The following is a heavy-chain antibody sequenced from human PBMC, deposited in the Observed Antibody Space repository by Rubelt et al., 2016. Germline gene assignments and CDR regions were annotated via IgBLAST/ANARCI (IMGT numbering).Heavy chain of an antibody. CDR3: ARGESYWSCGSGLDWFDP. CDR1: GGSFSGYY. J-gene: IGHJ5*02. Sequence: QVQLQQWGAGLLKPSETLSLTCAVYGGSFSGYYWSWIRQPPGKGLEWIGEINHSGSTNYNPSLKSRVTISVDTSKNQFSLKLSSVTAADTAVYYCARGESYWSCGSGLDWFDPWGQGTLVIVSS. V-gene: IGHV4-34*01. CDR2: INHSGST. D-gene: IGHD2-15*01.